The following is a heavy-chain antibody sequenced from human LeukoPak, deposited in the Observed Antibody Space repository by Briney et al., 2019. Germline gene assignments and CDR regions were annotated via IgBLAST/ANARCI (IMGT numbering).Heavy chain of an antibody. CDR2: ISYDGNSK. Sequence: GGSLRLSRAASGFSFSNYVMYWVRQAPRKGLEWVAVISYDGNSKYYADSVKGRFTISRDNSKNTLYLQMSSLRGEDTAVYYCAKGLQVAEPPDYWGQGILVTVSS. CDR1: GFSFSNYV. D-gene: IGHD2-15*01. CDR3: AKGLQVAEPPDY. V-gene: IGHV3-30*18. J-gene: IGHJ4*02.